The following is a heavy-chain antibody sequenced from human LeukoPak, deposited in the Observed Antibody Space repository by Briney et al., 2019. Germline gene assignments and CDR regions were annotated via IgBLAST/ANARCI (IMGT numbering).Heavy chain of an antibody. CDR1: GFTFSSYE. V-gene: IGHV3-48*03. CDR2: ISGSGSTK. D-gene: IGHD6-13*01. CDR3: ARKGSSWYYFDY. Sequence: PGGSLRLSCAASGFTFSSYEMNWVRQAPGKGLEWVSYISGSGSTKYYADSVKGRFTISRDNAKNSLYLQMNSLGAEDTAVYYCARKGSSWYYFDYWGQGTLVTVSS. J-gene: IGHJ4*02.